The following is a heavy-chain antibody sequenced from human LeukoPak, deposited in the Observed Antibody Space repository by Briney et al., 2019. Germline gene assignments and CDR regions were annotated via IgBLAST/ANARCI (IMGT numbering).Heavy chain of an antibody. CDR1: GFTSV. CDR2: IGENGIDT. D-gene: IGHD2-15*01. V-gene: IGHV3-64*01. Sequence: GGSLRLSCEVSGFTSVMHWVRQAPGKGLEYVAGIGENGIDTHYGNSVEGRFTISRDNSKNSVFLQMDSLRDEDMAVYYCARVHAAYPFDYWGQGTLVTVSS. CDR3: ARVHAAYPFDY. J-gene: IGHJ4*02.